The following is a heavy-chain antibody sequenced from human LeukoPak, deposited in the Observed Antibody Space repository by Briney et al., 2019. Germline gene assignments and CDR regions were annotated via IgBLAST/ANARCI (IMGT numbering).Heavy chain of an antibody. D-gene: IGHD5-24*01. V-gene: IGHV3-9*01. CDR1: GFTFDDYT. Sequence: GGSPRLSCAASGFTFDDYTMHWVRRAPRQGREWVSGISWKSGSTRYSSSVTRRFSISTDNGKNSLYLQMNRLRAECTALYDCAKEHVESDCRAVFDYWGQGTPVTVSS. J-gene: IGHJ4*02. CDR2: ISWKSGST. CDR3: AKEHVESDCRAVFDY.